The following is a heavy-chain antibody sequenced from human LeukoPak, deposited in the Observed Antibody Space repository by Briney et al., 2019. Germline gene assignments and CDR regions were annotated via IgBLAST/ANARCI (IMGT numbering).Heavy chain of an antibody. J-gene: IGHJ4*02. CDR3: AGGSLRDLSIN. Sequence: GGSLRLSCAASGFTFSTYSMHWVRQAPGKGLQWVSSIISSGSNMYYADSVKGRFTVSRDNAKNSLYLQMSSLRAEDTAVYYSAGGSLRDLSINWGQGTLVTVSS. D-gene: IGHD3-3*02. CDR1: GFTFSTYS. CDR2: IISSGSNM. V-gene: IGHV3-21*06.